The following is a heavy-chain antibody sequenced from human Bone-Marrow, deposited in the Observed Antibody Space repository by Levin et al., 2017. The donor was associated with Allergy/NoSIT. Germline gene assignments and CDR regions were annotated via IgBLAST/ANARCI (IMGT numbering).Heavy chain of an antibody. CDR3: ARDGTSGYYEHFDY. V-gene: IGHV3-21*01. J-gene: IGHJ4*01. CDR2: ISTTGSYI. Sequence: GGSLRLSCAASGFTFSSFSMNWVRQAPGKGLEWVSSISTTGSYISYADSMKGRFTISRDNAKNSLYLEINSLRADDTAVYYCARDGTSGYYEHFDYWGHGTRVTVSS. CDR1: GFTFSSFS. D-gene: IGHD3-22*01.